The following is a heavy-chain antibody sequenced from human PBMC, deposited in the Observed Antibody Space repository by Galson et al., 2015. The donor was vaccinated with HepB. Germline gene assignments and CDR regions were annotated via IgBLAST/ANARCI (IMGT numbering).Heavy chain of an antibody. J-gene: IGHJ1*01. Sequence: CAISEDSVSSNSAAWNWIRQSPSRGLEWLGRTYYRSKWYNDYAVSVKSRITINPDTSKNQFSLQLNSVTPEDTAVYYCARDTTYYYDSSGYYGYFQHWGQGTLVTVSS. D-gene: IGHD3-22*01. V-gene: IGHV6-1*01. CDR1: EDSVSSNSAA. CDR2: TYYRSKWYN. CDR3: ARDTTYYYDSSGYYGYFQH.